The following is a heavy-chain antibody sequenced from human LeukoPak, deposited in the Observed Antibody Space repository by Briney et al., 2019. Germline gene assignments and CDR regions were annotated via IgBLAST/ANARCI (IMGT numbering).Heavy chain of an antibody. D-gene: IGHD1-26*01. CDR2: IYYSGST. CDR1: GYSISSGYY. V-gene: IGHV4-38-2*02. J-gene: IGHJ6*03. CDR3: ARESGSYSFHYYYYMDV. Sequence: SETLSLTCTVSGYSISSGYYWGWIRQPPGKGLEWIATIYYSGSTYYNPSLKSRVTISVDTSKNQFSLKLSSVTAADTAVYYCARESGSYSFHYYYYMDVWGKGTTVTVSS.